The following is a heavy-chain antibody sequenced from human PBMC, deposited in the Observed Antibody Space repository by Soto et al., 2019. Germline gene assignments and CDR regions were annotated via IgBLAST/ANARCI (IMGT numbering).Heavy chain of an antibody. V-gene: IGHV3-30-3*01. CDR3: ARAPGHSVHSSGWQIDY. D-gene: IGHD6-19*01. CDR1: GFTSSDYA. CDR2: ISFDGNIK. Sequence: GGSLRLSCAASGFTSSDYAMYWVRQAPGKGLEWVSVISFDGNIKYYTGSVKGRFTISRDNSKNTLHLQVNRLRTEVTALYYCARAPGHSVHSSGWQIDYWGQGTLVTVSS. J-gene: IGHJ4*02.